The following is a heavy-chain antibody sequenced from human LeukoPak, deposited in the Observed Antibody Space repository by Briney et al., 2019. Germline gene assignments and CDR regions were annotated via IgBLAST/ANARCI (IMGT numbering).Heavy chain of an antibody. J-gene: IGHJ4*02. CDR2: IYYSGST. CDR1: GGSISSSSYY. D-gene: IGHD6-13*01. Sequence: PSETLSLTCTVSGGSISSSSYYWGWIRQPPGKGLEWIGSIYYSGSTYYNPSLKSRVTISVDTSKNQFSLKLSSVTAADTAVYYCASRYSSSWYAGDYRGQGTLVTVSS. V-gene: IGHV4-39*01. CDR3: ASRYSSSWYAGDY.